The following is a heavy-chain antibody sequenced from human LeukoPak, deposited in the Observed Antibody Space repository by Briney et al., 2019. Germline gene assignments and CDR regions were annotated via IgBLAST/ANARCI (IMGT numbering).Heavy chain of an antibody. V-gene: IGHV1-69*04. D-gene: IGHD2-2*01. J-gene: IGHJ4*02. CDR3: ARGGYCSSTSCLPYDY. Sequence: GASVKVSCKASGYTFTSYAISWVRQAPGQGLEWMGRIIPILGIANYAQKFQGRVTITADKSTSTAYMELSSLRSEDTAVYYCARGGYCSSTSCLPYDYWGQGTLVTVSS. CDR1: GYTFTSYA. CDR2: IIPILGIA.